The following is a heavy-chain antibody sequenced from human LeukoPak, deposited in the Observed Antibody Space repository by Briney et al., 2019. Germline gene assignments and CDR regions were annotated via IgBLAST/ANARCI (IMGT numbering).Heavy chain of an antibody. Sequence: SQTLSLTCAVSGGSISSGGYSWSWIRQPPGKGLEWIGYIYHSGSTYYNPSLKSRVTISVDRSKNQFSLKLSSVTAADTAVYYCARVGYDSWSGHENWYFDLWGRGTLVTVSS. CDR1: GGSISSGGYS. CDR2: IYHSGST. D-gene: IGHD3-3*01. J-gene: IGHJ2*01. V-gene: IGHV4-30-2*01. CDR3: ARVGYDSWSGHENWYFDL.